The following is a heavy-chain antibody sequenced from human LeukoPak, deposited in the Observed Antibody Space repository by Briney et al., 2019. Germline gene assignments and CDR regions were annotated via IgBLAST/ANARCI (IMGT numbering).Heavy chain of an antibody. D-gene: IGHD4-23*01. CDR2: ISYDGSKK. Sequence: PGGSLRLSCAASGFTFSSYGMPWVRQAPGKGLEWVAVISYDGSKKYYADSVKGRFTISRDNSKNSLYLQMNSLRAEDTAVYYCAYGGNQPYYFDYWGQGTLVTVSS. CDR1: GFTFSSYG. CDR3: AYGGNQPYYFDY. J-gene: IGHJ4*02. V-gene: IGHV3-30*03.